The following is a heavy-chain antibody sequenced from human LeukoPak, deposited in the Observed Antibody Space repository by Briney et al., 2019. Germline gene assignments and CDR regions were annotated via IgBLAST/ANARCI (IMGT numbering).Heavy chain of an antibody. CDR1: GYSISSAYF. V-gene: IGHV4-38-2*01. CDR3: AKGGGGSTTYHYYYMDV. Sequence: SETLSLTCVVSGYSISSAYFWGWIRQPPGKGLEWIGNIYQSGTTYYTPSLKSRVTISLDTSKNQLSLRLSSMTAADSAVYYCAKGGGGSTTYHYYYMDVWGKGTTVIVSS. D-gene: IGHD2/OR15-2a*01. J-gene: IGHJ6*03. CDR2: IYQSGTT.